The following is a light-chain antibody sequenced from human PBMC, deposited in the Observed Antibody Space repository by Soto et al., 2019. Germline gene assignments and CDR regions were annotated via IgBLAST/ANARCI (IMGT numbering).Light chain of an antibody. CDR1: RAISNS. J-gene: IGKJ1*01. Sequence: DIRMTQSPSSVSASVGDRLTITCRASRAISNSLAWYQQTPGKAPKLLLRGASSLHRGVSSRFSGGGAGTEFTPTISRLQPEDFANYYCQQTSAFPRTFGQGTKVDVK. V-gene: IGKV1-12*01. CDR2: GAS. CDR3: QQTSAFPRT.